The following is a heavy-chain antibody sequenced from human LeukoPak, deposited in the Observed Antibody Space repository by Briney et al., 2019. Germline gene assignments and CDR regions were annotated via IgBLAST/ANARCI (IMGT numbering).Heavy chain of an antibody. CDR2: INHSGST. J-gene: IGHJ6*03. V-gene: IGHV4-34*01. Sequence: SETLSLTCAVYGGSFSGYYWSWIRQPPGKGLEWIGEINHSGSTNYNPSLKSRVTISVDTSKNQSSLKLSSVTAADTAVYYCARVPKYYDFWSGFTAKYMDVWGKGTTVTVSS. CDR1: GGSFSGYY. D-gene: IGHD3-3*01. CDR3: ARVPKYYDFWSGFTAKYMDV.